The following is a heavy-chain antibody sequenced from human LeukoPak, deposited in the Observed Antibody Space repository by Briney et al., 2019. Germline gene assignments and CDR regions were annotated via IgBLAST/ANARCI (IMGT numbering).Heavy chain of an antibody. CDR1: GFTFSSYG. CDR2: IWYDGSNK. Sequence: GGSLRLSCAASGFTFSSYGMHWVRQAPGKGLEWVAVIWYDGSNKYYADSVKGRFTISRDNSKNTLYLQMNSLRAEDTAVYYCAREGSYYAFDYWGQGTLVTVSS. D-gene: IGHD1-26*01. V-gene: IGHV3-33*01. CDR3: AREGSYYAFDY. J-gene: IGHJ4*02.